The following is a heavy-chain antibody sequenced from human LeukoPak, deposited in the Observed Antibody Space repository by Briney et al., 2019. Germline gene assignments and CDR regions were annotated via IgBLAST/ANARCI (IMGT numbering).Heavy chain of an antibody. CDR1: GFTFNDYY. V-gene: IGHV3-11*01. J-gene: IGHJ5*02. Sequence: GGSLRLSGAASGFTFNDYYMSWIGQPPGKGLEWLSYINIGGTNTHYADSVKGRFTISRDNAKKSLYLEMNNLRAEDTAVYYCATDGAGFDTWGRGVLVTVSS. CDR2: INIGGTNT. CDR3: ATDGAGFDT.